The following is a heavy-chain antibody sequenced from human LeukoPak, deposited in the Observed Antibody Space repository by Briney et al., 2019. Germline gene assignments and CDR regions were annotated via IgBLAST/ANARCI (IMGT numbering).Heavy chain of an antibody. V-gene: IGHV1-18*01. CDR3: AREGPVKVRGGRNWFDP. Sequence: ASVKVSCKASGNTSTSYGISWVRQAPGQGLKWMGWISVYNGNTKSAQKLQGRVTMTTDTSTSTAYMELRSLRSDDTAVYYCAREGPVKVRGGRNWFDPWGQGTLVTVSS. CDR2: ISVYNGNT. CDR1: GNTSTSYG. J-gene: IGHJ5*02. D-gene: IGHD3-10*01.